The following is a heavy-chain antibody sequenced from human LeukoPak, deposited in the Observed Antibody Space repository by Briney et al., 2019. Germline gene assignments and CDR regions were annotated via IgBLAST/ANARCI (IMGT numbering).Heavy chain of an antibody. CDR3: ARDYRNTMVVGSINFLES. Sequence: PSETLSLTCTVSGFYISNGYYWAWIRQPPGKGLEWIGSMYHSGNAYYNLSLKTRVTISVDTSKNQFSLKLSSVTAADTAVYYCARDYRNTMVVGSINFLESWGQGILVTVSS. D-gene: IGHD2-21*01. CDR1: GFYISNGYY. J-gene: IGHJ4*02. CDR2: MYHSGNA. V-gene: IGHV4-38-2*02.